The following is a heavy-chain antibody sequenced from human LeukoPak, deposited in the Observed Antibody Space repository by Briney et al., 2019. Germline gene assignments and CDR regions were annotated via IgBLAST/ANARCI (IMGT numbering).Heavy chain of an antibody. CDR2: ISGSGGST. V-gene: IGHV3-23*01. D-gene: IGHD3-10*01. CDR3: ARAAHGSGSYFDY. CDR1: GFTFSSYA. Sequence: PGGSLRVSCAASGFTFSSYAMSWVRQAPGKGLEWVSAISGSGGSTYYADSVKGRFTISRDNAKNSLYLQMNSLRAEDTAVYYCARAAHGSGSYFDYWGQGALVTVSS. J-gene: IGHJ4*02.